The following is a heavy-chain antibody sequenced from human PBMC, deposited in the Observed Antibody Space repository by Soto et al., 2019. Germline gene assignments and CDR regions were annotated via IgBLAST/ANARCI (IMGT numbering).Heavy chain of an antibody. V-gene: IGHV1-18*01. D-gene: IGHD2-15*01. J-gene: IGHJ5*02. Sequence: QVQLVQSGAEVKKPGASVKVSCKASGYTFTSYGISWVRQAPGQGLEWMGWISAYNGNTNYAQKLQGRVTMTTDTSTSTADVELRSLRSDDTAVYYCARKICGILTGNWFHPWGQGTPVTVSS. CDR3: ARKICGILTGNWFHP. CDR2: ISAYNGNT. CDR1: GYTFTSYG.